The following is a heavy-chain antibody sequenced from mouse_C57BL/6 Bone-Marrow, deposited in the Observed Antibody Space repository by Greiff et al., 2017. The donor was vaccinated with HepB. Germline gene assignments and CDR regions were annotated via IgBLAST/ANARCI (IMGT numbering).Heavy chain of an antibody. CDR3: TREGMEGFAY. CDR2: ISSGGDYI. D-gene: IGHD2-3*01. V-gene: IGHV5-9-1*02. CDR1: GFTFSSYA. J-gene: IGHJ3*01. Sequence: EVQVVESGEGLVKPGGSLKLSCAASGFTFSSYAMSWVRQTPEKRLEWVAYISSGGDYIYYADTVKGRFTISRDNARNTLYLQMSSLKSEDTAMYYCTREGMEGFAYWGQGTLVTVSA.